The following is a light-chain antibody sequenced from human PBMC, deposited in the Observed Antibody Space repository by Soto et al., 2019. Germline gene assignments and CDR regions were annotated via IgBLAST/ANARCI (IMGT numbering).Light chain of an antibody. CDR2: GAS. Sequence: DLQMTQSPSSLSASVGDRVTITCQASQDIRKYLSWYQQKPGRAPKLLIYGASNLETGVPSRFSGSGYRTDFTFTISSLQTEDIATYYCQHYDHLPPFTFGPGTKVAIK. CDR3: QHYDHLPPFT. J-gene: IGKJ3*01. CDR1: QDIRKY. V-gene: IGKV1-33*01.